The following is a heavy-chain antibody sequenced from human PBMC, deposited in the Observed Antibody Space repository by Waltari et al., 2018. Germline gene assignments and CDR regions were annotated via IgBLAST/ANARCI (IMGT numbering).Heavy chain of an antibody. Sequence: QVQLQQWGAGLLKPSETLSLTCAVYGGGSFSGYYWCWIRQPPGKGLEWIGEIDHSGSTNYNPSLKNRLTISLDTSKTQFSLKMRSVTAADTAVYYCARADRGRSGKYASPAWGPWGQGTLVTVSS. V-gene: IGHV4-34*01. D-gene: IGHD1-26*01. CDR2: IDHSGST. CDR3: ARADRGRSGKYASPAWGP. CDR1: GGGSFSGYY. J-gene: IGHJ5*02.